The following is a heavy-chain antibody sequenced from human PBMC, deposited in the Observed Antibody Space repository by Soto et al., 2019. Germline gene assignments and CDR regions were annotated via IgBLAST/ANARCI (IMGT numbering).Heavy chain of an antibody. CDR1: GYTFTSYG. J-gene: IGHJ4*02. D-gene: IGHD2-8*01. V-gene: IGHV1-18*04. CDR3: ARGAMVYASPHDYFDY. Sequence: ASVKVSCKASGYTFTSYGISWVRRAPGQGLEWMGWISAYNGNTNYAQKLQGRVTMTTDTSTSTAYMELRSLRSDDTAVYYCARGAMVYASPHDYFDYWGQGTLVTVSS. CDR2: ISAYNGNT.